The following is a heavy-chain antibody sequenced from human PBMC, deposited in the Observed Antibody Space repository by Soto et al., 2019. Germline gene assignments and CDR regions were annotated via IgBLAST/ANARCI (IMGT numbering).Heavy chain of an antibody. CDR1: GGSISSSSYY. V-gene: IGHV4-39*01. CDR3: AVGIAARGSWFDP. Sequence: PSETLSLTCTVSGGSISSSSYYWGWIRQPPGKGLEWIGSIYYSGSTYYNPSLESRVTISVDTSKNQFSLKLSSVTAADTAVYYCAVGIAARGSWFDPWGQGTLVTVSS. D-gene: IGHD6-6*01. J-gene: IGHJ5*02. CDR2: IYYSGST.